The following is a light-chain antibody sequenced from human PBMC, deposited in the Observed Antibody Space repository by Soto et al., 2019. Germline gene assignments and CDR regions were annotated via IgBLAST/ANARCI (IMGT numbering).Light chain of an antibody. V-gene: IGKV1-5*03. J-gene: IGKJ1*01. CDR2: KAS. CDR3: QHYNSYSEA. CDR1: QTISSW. Sequence: DIQLTQSPSTLSGSVGDRVTLTCLASQTISSWSAWHQQKPGKAPKLMIYKASTLKSGVPSRFSGSGSGTEFTLTISSLQPDDFATYYCQHYNSYSEAFGQGTKVDIK.